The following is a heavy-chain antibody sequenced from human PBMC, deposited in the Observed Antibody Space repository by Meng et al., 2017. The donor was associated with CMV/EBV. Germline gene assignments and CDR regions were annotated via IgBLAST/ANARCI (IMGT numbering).Heavy chain of an antibody. V-gene: IGHV4-34*01. J-gene: IGHJ5*02. CDR2: INHSGST. Sequence: SFSGYYWSWIRQPPGKGLEWIGEINHSGSTNYNPSLKSRVTISVDTSKNQFSLKLSSVTAADTAVYYCARGGYCSSTSCLTRVWFDPRGQGTLVTVSS. CDR3: ARGGYCSSTSCLTRVWFDP. D-gene: IGHD2-2*01. CDR1: SFSGYY.